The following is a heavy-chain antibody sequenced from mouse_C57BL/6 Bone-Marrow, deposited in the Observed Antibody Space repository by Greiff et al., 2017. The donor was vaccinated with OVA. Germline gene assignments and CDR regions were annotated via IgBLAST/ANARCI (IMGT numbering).Heavy chain of an antibody. CDR2: ILPRIGRT. D-gene: IGHD1-1*01. CDR3: AMETTVVAMGLDWYIDV. V-gene: IGHV15-2*01. Sequence: QVQLQQSGSDLRSPGSSVKLSCKDFDSEVFPIAYMSWVRQKPGHGFEWIGGILPRIGRTIYGEKFEGKATLDAYTLTNTTYLALNSLTSEDSAIYYCAMETTVVAMGLDWYIDVWGTGTTVTVSS. CDR1: DSEVFPIAY. J-gene: IGHJ1*03.